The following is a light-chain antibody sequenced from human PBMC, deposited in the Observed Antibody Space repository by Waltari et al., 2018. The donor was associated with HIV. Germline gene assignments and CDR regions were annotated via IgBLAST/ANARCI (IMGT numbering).Light chain of an antibody. V-gene: IGLV1-40*01. CDR3: QSYDSGLRASV. J-gene: IGLJ3*02. CDR1: SPNIGAPYD. CDR2: VNT. Sequence: QSVLTQPPSVSGAPGRSVIITCAGNSPNIGAPYDVHCYQQLQGAAPKLLISVNTNRPSAVRDRLSVSKSGTSASLAITGLRAGDEADYYCQSYDSGLRASVFGGGTKLTVL.